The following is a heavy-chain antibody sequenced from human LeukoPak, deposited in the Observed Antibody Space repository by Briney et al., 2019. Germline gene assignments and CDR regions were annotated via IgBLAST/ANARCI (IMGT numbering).Heavy chain of an antibody. Sequence: GRSLRLSCAASGFTFDDYAMHWVRQAPGKGLELVSGISWNSGSIGYADSVKGRFTISRDNAKNSLYLQMNSLRAEDTALYYCAKGQYYYDSSGYYYRSYFDYWGQGTLVTVSS. V-gene: IGHV3-9*01. CDR2: ISWNSGSI. J-gene: IGHJ4*02. CDR3: AKGQYYYDSSGYYYRSYFDY. D-gene: IGHD3-22*01. CDR1: GFTFDDYA.